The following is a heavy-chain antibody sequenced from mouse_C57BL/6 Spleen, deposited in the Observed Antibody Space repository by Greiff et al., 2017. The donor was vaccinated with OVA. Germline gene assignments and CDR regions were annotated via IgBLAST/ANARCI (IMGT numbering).Heavy chain of an antibody. Sequence: VKLMESGAELVKPGASVKISCKASGYAFSSYWMNWVKQRPGKGLEWIGQIYPGDGDTNYNGKFKGKATLTADKSSSTAYMQLSSLTSEDSAVYFCAREGITTVQFAYWGQGTLVTVSA. CDR1: GYAFSSYW. CDR3: AREGITTVQFAY. J-gene: IGHJ3*01. D-gene: IGHD1-1*01. CDR2: IYPGDGDT. V-gene: IGHV1-80*01.